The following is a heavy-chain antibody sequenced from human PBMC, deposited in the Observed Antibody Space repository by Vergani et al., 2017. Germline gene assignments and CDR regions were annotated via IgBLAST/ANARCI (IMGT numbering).Heavy chain of an antibody. V-gene: IGHV4-38-2*01. J-gene: IGHJ4*02. D-gene: IGHD5-18*01. CDR1: DFTSNGHY. CDR2: IYVSGST. Sequence: QVQLQESGPGLVKPSETLSLTCDVSDFTSNGHYWGWIWKSPAKGLERIGSIYVSGSTYYSSSLKRRVAIPIATSTNHFSLRLRSVTAADTAVYYYARPLRGYCYGVFDYWGQGREVTVSS. CDR3: ARPLRGYCYGVFDY.